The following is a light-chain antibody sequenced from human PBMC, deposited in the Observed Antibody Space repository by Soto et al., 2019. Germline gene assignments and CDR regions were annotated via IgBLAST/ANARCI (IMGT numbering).Light chain of an antibody. CDR1: QAITNW. J-gene: IGKJ2*01. V-gene: IGKV1-5*03. CDR3: QQYDTNSPYT. CDR2: RAS. Sequence: DIQMTQSPSTVYAFVGDTVTITCRASQAITNWMAWYHQKPGKAPKLLIYRASTLERGVPSRFSGSGSGKEFTLTISGLQYDDFGTYHCQQYDTNSPYTFGQGTRLEIK.